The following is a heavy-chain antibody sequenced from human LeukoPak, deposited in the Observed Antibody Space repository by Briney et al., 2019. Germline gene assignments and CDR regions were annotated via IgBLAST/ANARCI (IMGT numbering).Heavy chain of an antibody. CDR1: GYTFTSYD. CDR2: MNPNSGNT. J-gene: IGHJ5*02. CDR3: ARGGVAHYYDSSGYHYSRDNWFDP. Sequence: GASVKVSCKAFGYTFTSYDINWVRQATGQGLEWMGWMNPNSGNTGYAQKFQGRVTMTRNTSISTAYMELSSLRSEDTAVYYCARGGVAHYYDSSGYHYSRDNWFDPWGQGTLVTVSS. V-gene: IGHV1-8*01. D-gene: IGHD3-22*01.